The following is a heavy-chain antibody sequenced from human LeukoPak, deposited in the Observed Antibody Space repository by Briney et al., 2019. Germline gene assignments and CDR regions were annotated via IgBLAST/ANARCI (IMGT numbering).Heavy chain of an antibody. D-gene: IGHD5-24*01. CDR1: GFIVSSNY. J-gene: IGHJ4*02. Sequence: GGSLRLSCAASGFIVSSNYMSWVRQAPGKGLEWVSIIYSGGSTNYAYSVKGRFTLSRDNSNNTLFLQMNSLRPEDTAVYYCARGRDGYKHAFDNWGQGTLVTVSS. CDR3: ARGRDGYKHAFDN. V-gene: IGHV3-53*01. CDR2: IYSGGST.